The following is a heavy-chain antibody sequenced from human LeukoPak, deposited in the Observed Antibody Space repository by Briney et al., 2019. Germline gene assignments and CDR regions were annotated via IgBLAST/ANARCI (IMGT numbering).Heavy chain of an antibody. J-gene: IGHJ6*02. D-gene: IGHD3-10*01. CDR2: IYSSSPT. CDR3: AKADFGEWVMDV. CDR1: GFTVSTNY. V-gene: IGHV3-53*01. Sequence: PGGSLRLSCAASGFTVSTNYMHWVRQAPGKGLEWVAFIYSSSPTFYAGSVKGRFNVSKDNFKNTLFLQMNSLRPDDTAVYYCAKADFGEWVMDVWGQGTAVIVSS.